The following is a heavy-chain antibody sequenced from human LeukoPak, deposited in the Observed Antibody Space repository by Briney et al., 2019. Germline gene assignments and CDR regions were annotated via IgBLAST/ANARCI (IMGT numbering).Heavy chain of an antibody. CDR3: ARGVTMIRGVIEGYFDY. CDR1: GYTFTSYG. J-gene: IGHJ4*02. D-gene: IGHD3-10*01. CDR2: MNPNSGNT. V-gene: IGHV1-8*03. Sequence: GASVKVSCKASGYTFTSYGISWVRQAPGQGLEWMGWMNPNSGNTGYAQKFQGRVTITRDTSINTAYMELSSLRSEDTAVYYCARGVTMIRGVIEGYFDYWGQGTLVTVSS.